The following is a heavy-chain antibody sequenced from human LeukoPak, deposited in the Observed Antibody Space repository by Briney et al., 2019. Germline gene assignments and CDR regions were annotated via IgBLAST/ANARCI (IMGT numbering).Heavy chain of an antibody. CDR1: GFTFDDYA. V-gene: IGHV3-48*03. CDR2: ISHTGSTM. CDR3: AIPPLSGTGSSRPLAEMDV. J-gene: IGHJ6*02. Sequence: SGGSLRLSCAASGFTFDDYAMHWVRQAPGKGLEWVSYISHTGSTMSYADSVKGRFTISRDNARNSLHLQMNSLRAEDTAVYYCAIPPLSGTGSSRPLAEMDVWGQGTTVTVSS. D-gene: IGHD3-10*01.